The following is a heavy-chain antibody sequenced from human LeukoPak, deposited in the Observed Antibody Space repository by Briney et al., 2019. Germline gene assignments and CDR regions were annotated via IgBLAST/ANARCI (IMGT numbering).Heavy chain of an antibody. CDR2: ISWNSGSI. D-gene: IGHD5-12*01. CDR1: GFTFDDYA. Sequence: PGRSLRLSCAASGFTFDDYAMHWVRQAPGEGLEWVSGISWNSGSIGYADSVKGRFTISRDNAKNSLYLQMNSLRAEDTALYYCAKGVVATISENFDYWGQGTLVTVSS. J-gene: IGHJ4*02. CDR3: AKGVVATISENFDY. V-gene: IGHV3-9*01.